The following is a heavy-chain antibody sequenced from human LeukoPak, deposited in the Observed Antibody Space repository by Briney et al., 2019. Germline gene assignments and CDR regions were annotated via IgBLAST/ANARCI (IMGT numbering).Heavy chain of an antibody. CDR2: IYTSGST. D-gene: IGHD3-16*02. J-gene: IGHJ4*02. CDR3: ARGRHYDYVWGSYRRIYYFDY. V-gene: IGHV4-4*07. CDR1: GGSISSYY. Sequence: PSETLSLTCTVSGGSISSYYWSWIQQPAGKGLEWIGRIYTSGSTNYNPSLKSRVTMSVDTSKNQFSLKLSSVTAADTAVYYCARGRHYDYVWGSYRRIYYFDYWGQGTLVTVSS.